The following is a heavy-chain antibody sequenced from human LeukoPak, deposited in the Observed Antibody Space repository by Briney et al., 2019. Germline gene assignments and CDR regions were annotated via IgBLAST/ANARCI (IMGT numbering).Heavy chain of an antibody. CDR2: VHLDGRT. D-gene: IGHD3-16*01. V-gene: IGHV4-4*02. CDR1: GGSVTSTNW. Sequence: SETLSLTCDVSGGSVTSTNWWTWVRQPPGKGLEWIGEVHLDGRTNYNPSLKSRLIMSGDLPENHISLKLTSVTAADTAVYYCAREGGLYRPLDYSGQGTLVTVSS. J-gene: IGHJ4*02. CDR3: AREGGLYRPLDY.